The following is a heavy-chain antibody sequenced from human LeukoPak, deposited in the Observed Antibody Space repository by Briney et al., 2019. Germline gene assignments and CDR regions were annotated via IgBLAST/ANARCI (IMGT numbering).Heavy chain of an antibody. J-gene: IGHJ3*02. D-gene: IGHD3-16*01. CDR1: GYIFTSYC. V-gene: IGHV5-51*01. Sequence: GESLKISSKGSGYIFTSYCIGWVRQMPGEGLEWMGIIYPGDSDTRYSPSFQGQVTISSDKSISTAYLQWSSLKASDTAMYYCARHVGGIPEDASDNWGQGTMVTVSS. CDR3: ARHVGGIPEDASDN. CDR2: IYPGDSDT.